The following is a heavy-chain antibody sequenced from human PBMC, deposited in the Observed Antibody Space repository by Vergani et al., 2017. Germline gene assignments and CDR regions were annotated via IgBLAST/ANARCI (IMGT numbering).Heavy chain of an antibody. CDR1: GFTFSSYS. J-gene: IGHJ4*02. D-gene: IGHD6-6*01. CDR2: ISSSSSYI. CDR3: ARVSRDGAARPYLDY. V-gene: IGHV3-21*03. Sequence: EVQLVESGGGLVKPGGSLRLSCAASGFTFSSYSMNWVRQAPGKGLEWVSSISSSSSYIYYADSVKGRFTISRDNAKNSLYLQMSSLRAEDTAVYYCARVSRDGAARPYLDYWGQGTLVTVSS.